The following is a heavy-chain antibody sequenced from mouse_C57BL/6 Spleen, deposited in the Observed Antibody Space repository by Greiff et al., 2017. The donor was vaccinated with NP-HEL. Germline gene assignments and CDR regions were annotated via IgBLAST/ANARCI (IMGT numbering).Heavy chain of an antibody. CDR2: ISYDGSN. Sequence: VQLQQSGPGLVKPSQSLSLTCSVTGYSITSGYYWNWIRQFPGNKLEWMGYISYDGSNNYNPSLKNRISITRDTSKNQFFLKLNSVTTEDTATYYCARGGPTIVTFDYWGQGTTLTVSS. V-gene: IGHV3-6*01. CDR1: GYSITSGYY. CDR3: ARGGPTIVTFDY. J-gene: IGHJ2*01. D-gene: IGHD2-5*01.